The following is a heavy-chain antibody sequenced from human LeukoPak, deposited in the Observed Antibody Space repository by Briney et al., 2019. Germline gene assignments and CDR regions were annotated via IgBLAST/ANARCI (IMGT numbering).Heavy chain of an antibody. V-gene: IGHV3-30*02. J-gene: IGHJ4*02. CDR1: GFSFSTYA. CDR2: TRYDGNNK. CDR3: AREVDGGNSLYFDY. D-gene: IGHD4-23*01. Sequence: GGSLRLSCAASGFSFSTYAMHWVRQAPGKGLGGVASTRYDGNNKYYADSVKGRFTISRDNSKNTLYLQMNSLRAEDTAVYYCAREVDGGNSLYFDYWGQGTLVTVSS.